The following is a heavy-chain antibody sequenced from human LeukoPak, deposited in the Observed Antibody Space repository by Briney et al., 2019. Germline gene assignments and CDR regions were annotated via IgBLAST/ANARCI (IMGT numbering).Heavy chain of an antibody. CDR3: ASTYDYGGY. CDR2: IYYSGST. J-gene: IGHJ4*02. Sequence: SETLSLTCTVSGVSISSYYWSWIRQPPGKGLEWIGYIYYSGSTNYNPSLKSRVTISVDTSKNQFSLKLSSVTAADTAVYYCASTYDYGGYWGQGTLVTVSS. D-gene: IGHD2-21*01. CDR1: GVSISSYY. V-gene: IGHV4-59*01.